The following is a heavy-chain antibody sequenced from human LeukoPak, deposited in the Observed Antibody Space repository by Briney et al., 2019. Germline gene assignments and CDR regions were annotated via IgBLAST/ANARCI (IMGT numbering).Heavy chain of an antibody. V-gene: IGHV3-23*01. CDR1: GLIFTTYS. D-gene: IGHD3-22*01. J-gene: IGHJ4*02. Sequence: GGSLRLSCAASGLIFTTYSMNWVRQAPGKGLEWVSNIGGRGGSTFYADSVKGLFTISRDHSKNTVYLQMNSLRVEDTAVYYCARPNYYDASGYYYFDYWGQGTLVTVSS. CDR2: IGGRGGST. CDR3: ARPNYYDASGYYYFDY.